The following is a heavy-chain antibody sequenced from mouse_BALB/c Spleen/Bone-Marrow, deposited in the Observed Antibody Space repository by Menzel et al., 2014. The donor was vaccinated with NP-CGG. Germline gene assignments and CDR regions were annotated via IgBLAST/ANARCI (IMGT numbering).Heavy chain of an antibody. V-gene: IGHV5-12-1*01. CDR1: GFAFSSYD. D-gene: IGHD1-1*01. J-gene: IGHJ3*01. CDR2: ISSGGGST. Sequence: DVMLVGSGGGLVKPGGSLKLSCAASGFAFSSYDMSWVRQTPEKRLEWVAYISSGGGSTYYSDTVKGRFTISRDNAKNTLYLQMSSLKSEDTAMYYCARQILRGFAYWGQGTLVTVSA. CDR3: ARQILRGFAY.